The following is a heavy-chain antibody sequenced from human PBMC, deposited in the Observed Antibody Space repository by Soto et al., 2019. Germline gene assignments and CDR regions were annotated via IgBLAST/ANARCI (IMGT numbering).Heavy chain of an antibody. V-gene: IGHV3-15*01. J-gene: IGHJ4*02. CDR2: IKKQADGGTT. D-gene: IGHD6-19*01. Sequence: EVQLVESGGGLVKPRGSLRLSCASSGFTFSNAWRSWFRQAPGKGLEWVGLIKKQADGGTTEYAAPPKGRFTISRDDSENTLYLQMSGLQTEDTAEYYCRTQWLYWGQGTLVTVSS. CDR1: GFTFSNAW. CDR3: RTQWLY.